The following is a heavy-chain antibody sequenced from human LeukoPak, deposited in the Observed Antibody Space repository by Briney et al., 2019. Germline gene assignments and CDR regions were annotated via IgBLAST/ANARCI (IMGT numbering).Heavy chain of an antibody. V-gene: IGHV3-64*01. CDR1: GFTVSSNY. CDR2: ISGNGGGT. CDR3: ARAGSSDAFDI. Sequence: GGSLRLSCAASGFTVSSNYMSWVRQAPGKGLEYVSAISGNGGGTYYANSVKGRFTISRDNSKNTLYLQMGSLRTEDMAVYYCARAGSSDAFDIWGQGTMVTVSS. D-gene: IGHD6-6*01. J-gene: IGHJ3*02.